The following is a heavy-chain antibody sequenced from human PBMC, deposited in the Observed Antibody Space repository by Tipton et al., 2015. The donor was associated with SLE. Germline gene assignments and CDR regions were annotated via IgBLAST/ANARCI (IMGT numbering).Heavy chain of an antibody. V-gene: IGHV3-43D*03. D-gene: IGHD6-6*01. CDR3: AKDIRSAEGSSSPLALDY. CDR2: ISWDGGST. CDR1: GFTFDDYA. J-gene: IGHJ4*02. Sequence: GSLRLSCAASGFTFDDYAMHWVRQAPGKGLEWVSLISWDGGSTYYADSVKGRFTISRDNSKNSLYLQMNSLRAEDTALYYCAKDIRSAEGSSSPLALDYWGQGTLVTVSS.